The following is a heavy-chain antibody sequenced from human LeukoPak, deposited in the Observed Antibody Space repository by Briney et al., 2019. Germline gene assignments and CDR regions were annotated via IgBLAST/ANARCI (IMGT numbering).Heavy chain of an antibody. D-gene: IGHD6-6*01. V-gene: IGHV4-39*07. Sequence: GSLRLSCAASGFTFSSYEMNWVRQAPGKGLEWIGSIYYSGSTYYNPSLKSRVTISVDTSKNQFSLKLSSVTAADTAVYYCARERGSSSSLYYYYYYMDVWGKGTTVTVSS. CDR1: GFTFSSYE. CDR3: ARERGSSSSLYYYYYYMDV. CDR2: IYYSGST. J-gene: IGHJ6*03.